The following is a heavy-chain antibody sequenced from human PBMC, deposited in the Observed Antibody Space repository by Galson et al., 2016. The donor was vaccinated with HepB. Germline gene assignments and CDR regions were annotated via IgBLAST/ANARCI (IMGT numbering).Heavy chain of an antibody. J-gene: IGHJ6*02. CDR3: AKIFCAGACYRPNSYYAMDV. V-gene: IGHV3-30*18. D-gene: IGHD2-21*02. CDR2: ISYDGSNK. Sequence: SLRLSCAASGFTFSTYGMHWVRQAPGKGLEWVAVISYDGSNKDYADSVRGRFTISRENSKNTLYPQMNSLRTEDTAVYYCAKIFCAGACYRPNSYYAMDVWGQGTTVTVSS. CDR1: GFTFSTYG.